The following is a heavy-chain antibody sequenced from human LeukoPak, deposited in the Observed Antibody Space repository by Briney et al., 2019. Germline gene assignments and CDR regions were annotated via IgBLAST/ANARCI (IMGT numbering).Heavy chain of an antibody. Sequence: GGSLRLSCAASGFTFSSYGMHWVRQAPGKGLEWVANIKQDGSEKYYVDSVKGRFTISRDNAKNSLYLQMNSLRAEDTAVYYCAREDTGFDPWGQGTLVTVSS. CDR3: AREDTGFDP. CDR2: IKQDGSEK. V-gene: IGHV3-7*01. CDR1: GFTFSSYG. J-gene: IGHJ5*02.